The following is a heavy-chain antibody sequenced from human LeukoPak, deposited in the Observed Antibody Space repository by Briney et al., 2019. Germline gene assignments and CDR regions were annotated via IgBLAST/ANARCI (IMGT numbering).Heavy chain of an antibody. D-gene: IGHD3-3*01. CDR2: IKSKTDGGTT. CDR3: TTDQYYDFWSGYYTRPDY. V-gene: IGHV3-15*01. CDR1: GFTFDDYG. J-gene: IGHJ4*02. Sequence: GGSLRLSCAASGFTFDDYGMSWVRQAPGKGLEWVGRIKSKTDGGTTDYAAPVKGRFTISRDDSKNTMYLQMNSLKTEDTAVYYCTTDQYYDFWSGYYTRPDYWGQGTLVTVSS.